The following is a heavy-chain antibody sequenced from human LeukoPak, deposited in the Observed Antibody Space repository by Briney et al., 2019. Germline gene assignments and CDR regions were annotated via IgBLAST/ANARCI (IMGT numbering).Heavy chain of an antibody. CDR2: INHSGSI. J-gene: IGHJ4*02. CDR3: ARGGCSGGTCWYYFDY. D-gene: IGHD2-15*01. Sequence: SETLSLTCAVYGQPFNDYYWTWIRQPPGKGLEWIGEINHSGSINYNPSLKSRVTISVDTSKNQFSPKLSSLTAADTAVYYCARGGCSGGTCWYYFDYWSQGTLVTVSS. CDR1: GQPFNDYY. V-gene: IGHV4-34*01.